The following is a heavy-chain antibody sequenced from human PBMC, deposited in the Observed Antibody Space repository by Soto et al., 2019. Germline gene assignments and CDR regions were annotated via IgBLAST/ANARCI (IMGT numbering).Heavy chain of an antibody. CDR1: GFTFSSYA. CDR2: ISYDGSNK. V-gene: IGHV3-30-3*01. D-gene: IGHD3-3*01. Sequence: GGYLRLSCAASGFTFSSYAMHWVRQAPGKGLEWVAVISYDGSNKYYADSVKGRFTISRDNSKNTLYLQMNSLRAEDTAVYYCARSNSRFLEWSYYFDYWGQGTLVTVSS. CDR3: ARSNSRFLEWSYYFDY. J-gene: IGHJ4*02.